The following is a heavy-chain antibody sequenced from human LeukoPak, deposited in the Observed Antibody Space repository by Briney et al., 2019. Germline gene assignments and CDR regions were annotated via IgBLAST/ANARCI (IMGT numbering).Heavy chain of an antibody. CDR2: ISGSGGST. CDR1: GFTFSSYA. J-gene: IGHJ4*02. V-gene: IGHV3-23*01. Sequence: GGSLRLSCAASGFTFSSYAMGWVRQAPGKGLEWVSAISGSGGSTYYADSVKGRFTISRDNSKNTLYLQMNSLRAEDTAVYYCAKVGRITMIVVVTKQSFFDYWGQGTLVTVSS. D-gene: IGHD3-22*01. CDR3: AKVGRITMIVVVTKQSFFDY.